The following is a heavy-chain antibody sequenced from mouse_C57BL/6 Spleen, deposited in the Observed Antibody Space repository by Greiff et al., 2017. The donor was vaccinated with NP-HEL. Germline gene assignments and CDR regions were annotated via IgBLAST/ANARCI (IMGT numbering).Heavy chain of an antibody. J-gene: IGHJ3*01. V-gene: IGHV1-18*01. CDR1: GYTFTDYN. Sequence: DVKLQESGPELVKPGASVKIPCKASGYTFTDYNMDWVKQSHGKSLEWIGDINPNNGGTIYNQKFKGKATLTVDKSSSTAYMELRSLTSEDTAVYYCARRGLRPPSFAYWGQGTLVTVSA. CDR3: ARRGLRPPSFAY. CDR2: INPNNGGT. D-gene: IGHD1-2*01.